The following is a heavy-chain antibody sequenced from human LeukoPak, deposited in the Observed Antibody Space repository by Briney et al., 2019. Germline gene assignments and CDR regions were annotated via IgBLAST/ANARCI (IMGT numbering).Heavy chain of an antibody. CDR2: ISSSGSTI. CDR1: GFTFSDYY. V-gene: IGHV3-11*01. CDR3: ASPRYSSGGDAFDI. D-gene: IGHD6-19*01. J-gene: IGHJ3*02. Sequence: PGGSLRLSCAASGFTFSDYYMSWIRQAPGKGLEWVSYISSSGSTIYYADSVKGRFTISRDNAKNSLYLQMNSLRAEDTAVYYCASPRYSSGGDAFDIWGQGTMVTVSS.